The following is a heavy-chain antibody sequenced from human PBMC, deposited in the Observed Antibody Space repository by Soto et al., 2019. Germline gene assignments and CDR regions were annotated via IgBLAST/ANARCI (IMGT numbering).Heavy chain of an antibody. CDR2: FYHSGNS. V-gene: IGHV4-59*01. J-gene: IGHJ6*02. CDR3: ARISSVDPYGYVNGGLDV. CDR1: GGSIRSYY. Sequence: SETLSLTCSVSGGSIRSYYWSWIRQSPERGLEWIGYFYHSGNSNYNPSLKSRVTISVDTSKNQLSLSLRSVTAADTAVYFCARISSVDPYGYVNGGLDVWGQGTTVTVSS. D-gene: IGHD5-18*01.